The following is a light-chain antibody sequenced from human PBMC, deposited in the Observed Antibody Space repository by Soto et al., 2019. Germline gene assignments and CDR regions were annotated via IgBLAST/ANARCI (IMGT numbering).Light chain of an antibody. Sequence: NFMLTQPHSVSASPGKTVTISCTRSSGGIVSSYVQWYQQRPGGSPTTVIYKDNQRPSGVPDRFSGSIARSSNSASLTISGLETEDEADYYCQSYDSSNVVFGGGTKLTVL. CDR3: QSYDSSNVV. J-gene: IGLJ2*01. CDR2: KDN. CDR1: SGGIVSSY. V-gene: IGLV6-57*01.